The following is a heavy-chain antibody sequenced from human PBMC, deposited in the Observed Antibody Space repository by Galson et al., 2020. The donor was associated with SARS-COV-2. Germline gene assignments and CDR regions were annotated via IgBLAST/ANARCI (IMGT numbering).Heavy chain of an antibody. J-gene: IGHJ4*02. CDR3: ARDDYTKGREDFDY. CDR2: ISSSSNTI. V-gene: IGHV3-48*01. CDR1: GFTFSSYS. D-gene: IGHD4-4*01. Sequence: GESLKISCAASGFTFSSYSMNWVRQAPGNGLEWISYISSSSNTIYYADSVKGRFTISRDTAKNSLYLQMNSLRAEDSAVYYCARDDYTKGREDFDYWGQGTLVTVSS.